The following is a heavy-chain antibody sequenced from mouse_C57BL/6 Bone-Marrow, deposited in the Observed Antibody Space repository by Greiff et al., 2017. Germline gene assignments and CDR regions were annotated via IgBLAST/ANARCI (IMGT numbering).Heavy chain of an antibody. Sequence: EVQLVESGGGLVQPKGSLKLSCAASGFSFNTYAMNWVRQAPGKGLEWVARIRSKSNNYATYYADSVKDRFTISRDDSESMLYLQMNNLKTEDTAMYYCVRGLYDGYVHYYAMDYWGQGTSVTVSS. CDR3: VRGLYDGYVHYYAMDY. D-gene: IGHD2-3*01. V-gene: IGHV10-1*01. CDR1: GFSFNTYA. CDR2: IRSKSNNYAT. J-gene: IGHJ4*01.